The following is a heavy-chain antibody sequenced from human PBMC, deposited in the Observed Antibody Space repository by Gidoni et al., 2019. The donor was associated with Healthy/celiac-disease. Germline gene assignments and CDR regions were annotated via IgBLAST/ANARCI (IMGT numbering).Heavy chain of an antibody. D-gene: IGHD5-18*01. Sequence: QVQLVESGGGVVQPGRSLRLSCAASGFTFSSYGMHWVRPAPGKGLEWVAVIWYDGSNKYYADSVKGRFTISRDNSKNTLYLQMNSLRAEDTAVYYCASNLDVDTAMVDYWGQGTLVTVSS. CDR3: ASNLDVDTAMVDY. CDR2: IWYDGSNK. V-gene: IGHV3-33*01. CDR1: GFTFSSYG. J-gene: IGHJ4*02.